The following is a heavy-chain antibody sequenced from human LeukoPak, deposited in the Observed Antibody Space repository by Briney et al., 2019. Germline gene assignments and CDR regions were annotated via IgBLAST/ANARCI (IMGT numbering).Heavy chain of an antibody. Sequence: PSETLSLTCTVSGGSIGSSSYYWGWIRQPPGKGLEWIGSIYYSGSTYYNPSLKSRVTISVDTSKNQFSLKLSSVTAADTAVYYCASRSDSRYRGVIRPFDYWGQGTLVTVSS. V-gene: IGHV4-39*01. CDR3: ASRSDSRYRGVIRPFDY. J-gene: IGHJ4*02. CDR2: IYYSGST. CDR1: GGSIGSSSYY. D-gene: IGHD3-10*01.